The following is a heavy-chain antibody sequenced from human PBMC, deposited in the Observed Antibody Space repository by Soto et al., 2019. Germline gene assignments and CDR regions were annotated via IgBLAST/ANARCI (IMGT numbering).Heavy chain of an antibody. CDR1: GFTFSSYS. CDR3: AKEGDSTVTTDY. Sequence: EVQLVESGGGLVKPGGSLRLSCAASGFTFSSYSMNWVRQAPGKGLEWVSSISSSSSYIYYADSVKGRFTISRDNAKNSLYLQLNSLRAEDTAVYYCAKEGDSTVTTDYWGQGTLVTVSS. D-gene: IGHD4-17*01. J-gene: IGHJ4*02. V-gene: IGHV3-21*01. CDR2: ISSSSSYI.